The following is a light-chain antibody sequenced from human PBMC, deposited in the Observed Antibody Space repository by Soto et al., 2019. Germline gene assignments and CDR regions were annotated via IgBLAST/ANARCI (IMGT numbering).Light chain of an antibody. Sequence: QSALTQPASLSGSPGQSITISCTGTSSDVGAYDSVSWYQQHPAKAPKLMIYDVNNRPTGVSNRFSGSKSGNTASLTISGRPTEDEADYYCTSYTSSYTLVFGGGTKVTVL. V-gene: IGLV2-14*01. CDR2: DVN. J-gene: IGLJ2*01. CDR1: SSDVGAYDS. CDR3: TSYTSSYTLV.